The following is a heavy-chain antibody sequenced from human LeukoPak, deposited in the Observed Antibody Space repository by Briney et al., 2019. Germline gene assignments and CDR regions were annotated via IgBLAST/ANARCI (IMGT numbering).Heavy chain of an antibody. CDR2: ISDSGGST. Sequence: PGGSLRLSCAASGFTFPSYAMSWDRQAPGKGLNWVSAISDSGGSTYYADSVKGRFTISRDNSKNTLYLQMNSLRAEDTAVYYCAKRSDGYSGFDYWGQGTLVTLSS. V-gene: IGHV3-23*01. CDR1: GFTFPSYA. D-gene: IGHD5-18*01. J-gene: IGHJ4*02. CDR3: AKRSDGYSGFDY.